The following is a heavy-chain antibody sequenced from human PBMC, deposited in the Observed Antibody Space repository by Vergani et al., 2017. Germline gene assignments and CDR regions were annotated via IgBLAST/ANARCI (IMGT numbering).Heavy chain of an antibody. V-gene: IGHV1-69*01. CDR2: IIPIFGTA. CDR1: GGTFSSYA. J-gene: IGHJ3*02. Sequence: QVQLVQSGAEVQKPGSSVKVSCKASGGTFSSYAISWVRQAPGQGLEWMGGIIPIFGTANYAQKFQGRVTITADESTGTAYMELSSLRPEDTAVYYCAREGQRAPYDAFDIWGQGTMVTVSS. CDR3: AREGQRAPYDAFDI.